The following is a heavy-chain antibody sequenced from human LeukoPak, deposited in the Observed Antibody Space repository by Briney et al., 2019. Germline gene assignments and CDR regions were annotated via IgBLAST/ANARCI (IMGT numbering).Heavy chain of an antibody. CDR3: ARDRDYYGSGSYPDY. D-gene: IGHD3-10*01. J-gene: IGHJ4*02. Sequence: ASVKVSCKASGYTFTSYGISWVRQAPGQGLEWMGWISAYNGNTNYAQKLQGRVTMTTDPSTSTAYMELRSLRSDDTAVYYCARDRDYYGSGSYPDYWGQGTLVTVSS. CDR1: GYTFTSYG. CDR2: ISAYNGNT. V-gene: IGHV1-18*01.